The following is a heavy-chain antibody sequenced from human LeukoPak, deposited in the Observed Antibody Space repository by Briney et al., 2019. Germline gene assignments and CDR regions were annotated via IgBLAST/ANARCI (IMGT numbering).Heavy chain of an antibody. CDR1: GFTFSNYA. CDR3: AKMALTMIVVPYYMDV. V-gene: IGHV3-23*01. Sequence: QPGGSLRLSCAASGFTFSNYAMSWVRQAPGKGLEWVSAISGSGGSTYYADSVKGRFTISRDNTNNILYLQMNSLRAEDTAVYYLAKMALTMIVVPYYMDVWGKGTTVTVSS. J-gene: IGHJ6*03. CDR2: ISGSGGST. D-gene: IGHD3-22*01.